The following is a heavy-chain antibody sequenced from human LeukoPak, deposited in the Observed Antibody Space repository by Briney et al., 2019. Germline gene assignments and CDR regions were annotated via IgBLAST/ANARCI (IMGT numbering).Heavy chain of an antibody. CDR1: GGSISSYF. V-gene: IGHV4-59*01. CDR2: IYYSGST. J-gene: IGHJ3*02. Sequence: PSKTLSLTCTVSGGSISSYFWSWIRQPPGKGLGWIGYIYYSGSTNYNPSLKSRVTISVDTSKNQFSLRLSSVTAADTAVYYCARDLHDAFDIWGQGTVVTVSS. CDR3: ARDLHDAFDI.